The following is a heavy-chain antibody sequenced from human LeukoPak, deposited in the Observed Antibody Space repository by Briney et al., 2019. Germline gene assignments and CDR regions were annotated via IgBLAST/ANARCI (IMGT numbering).Heavy chain of an antibody. CDR1: GFTFTSSA. D-gene: IGHD3-22*01. J-gene: IGHJ4*02. Sequence: SVKVSCKASGFTFTSSAVQWVRQARGQGLEWIGWIVVGSGNTNYAQKLQGRVTMTTDTSTSTAYMELRSLRSDDTAVYYCARDRSGSGYVVYWGQGTLVTVSS. CDR2: IVVGSGNT. V-gene: IGHV1-58*01. CDR3: ARDRSGSGYVVY.